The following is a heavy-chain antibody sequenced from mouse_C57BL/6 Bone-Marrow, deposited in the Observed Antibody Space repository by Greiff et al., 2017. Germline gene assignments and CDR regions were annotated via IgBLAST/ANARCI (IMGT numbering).Heavy chain of an antibody. J-gene: IGHJ2*01. Sequence: LVESGAELVRPGASVKLSCTASGFNIKDDYIHWVKQRPEQGLEWIGWIDPEIGDTEYASKFQGKATITSDTSSNTAYLQLSSLTSEDTAVYYCSPFDGNYFDFWGQGTPLTVAS. D-gene: IGHD2-3*01. V-gene: IGHV14-4*01. CDR1: GFNIKDDY. CDR3: SPFDGNYFDF. CDR2: IDPEIGDT.